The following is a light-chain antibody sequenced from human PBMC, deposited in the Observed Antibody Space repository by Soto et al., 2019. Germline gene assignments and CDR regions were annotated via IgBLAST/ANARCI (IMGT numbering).Light chain of an antibody. CDR2: AAS. J-gene: IGKJ3*01. CDR3: QKTNSSPRT. CDR1: QGIDSW. Sequence: DIQMTQSPSSVSASVGDRVTITCRASQGIDSWLAWYQQKPGKAPKLLIYAASNLQSGVPSRYSGSALGIDFTITTTNLQLKDLKTYYGQKTNSSPRTSGPGTKGISN. V-gene: IGKV1-12*01.